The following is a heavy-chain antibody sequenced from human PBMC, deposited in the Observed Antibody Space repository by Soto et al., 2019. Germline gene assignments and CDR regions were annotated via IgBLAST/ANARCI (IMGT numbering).Heavy chain of an antibody. Sequence: ASVKVSCKASGYTFTSYDMKWVRQATGQGLEWMGWMNPNSGNTGYAQKFQGRVTMTRNTSISTAYMELSSLRSEDTAAYYCARSVDIVAPDYWGQGTLVTVSS. V-gene: IGHV1-8*01. CDR3: ARSVDIVAPDY. CDR1: GYTFTSYD. D-gene: IGHD5-12*01. J-gene: IGHJ4*02. CDR2: MNPNSGNT.